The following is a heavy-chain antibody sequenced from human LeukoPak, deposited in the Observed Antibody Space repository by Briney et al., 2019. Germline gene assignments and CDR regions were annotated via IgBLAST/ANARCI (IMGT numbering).Heavy chain of an antibody. CDR2: ISGSGGTT. CDR1: GFPFNNSA. V-gene: IGHV3-23*01. CDR3: IKVEVLTTSFNY. D-gene: IGHD1-1*01. Sequence: GGSLRLSCGASGFPFNNSAMSWVRQAPRKELEWVSAISGSGGTTYYADSMKGRFTISRDNSKNTLYLQMNSLRAEDTAIYYCIKVEVLTTSFNYWGQGTLVTVSS. J-gene: IGHJ4*02.